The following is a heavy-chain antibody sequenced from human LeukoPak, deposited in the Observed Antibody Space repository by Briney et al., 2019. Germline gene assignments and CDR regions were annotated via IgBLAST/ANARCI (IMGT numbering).Heavy chain of an antibody. D-gene: IGHD4-17*01. CDR1: GGSIRSYY. CDR3: ARAMGDYTFDY. Sequence: PSETLSLTCTVSGGSIRSYYWSWFRQPPGKGLEWIAYISNTGSTKYNPSLRSRVTISVDTSKNQFSLKLSSVTAADTAVYYCARAMGDYTFDYWGQGALVTVSS. J-gene: IGHJ4*02. CDR2: ISNTGST. V-gene: IGHV4-59*01.